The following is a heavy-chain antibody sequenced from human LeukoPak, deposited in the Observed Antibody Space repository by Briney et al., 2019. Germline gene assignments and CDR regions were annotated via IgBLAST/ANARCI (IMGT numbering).Heavy chain of an antibody. Sequence: ASVKVSCKASGYTFTSYGISWVRQAPGQGLEWMGWISAYNGNTNYAQKLQGRVTMTTDTFTSTAYMELRSLRSDDTAVYYCARDALGIAAAGTGSYFQHWGQGTLVTVSS. CDR3: ARDALGIAAAGTGSYFQH. CDR1: GYTFTSYG. V-gene: IGHV1-18*01. D-gene: IGHD6-13*01. J-gene: IGHJ1*01. CDR2: ISAYNGNT.